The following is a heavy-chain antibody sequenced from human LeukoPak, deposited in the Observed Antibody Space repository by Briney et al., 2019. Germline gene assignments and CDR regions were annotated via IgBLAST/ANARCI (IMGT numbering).Heavy chain of an antibody. CDR1: GFTFSSYA. CDR3: ARDGFGTGSN. J-gene: IGHJ4*02. Sequence: PGGSLRLSCAASGFTFSSYAMSWVRQAPGKGLEWVSGISGSSGSTYYADSVKGRFTISRDNSKNTLYLQMNSLRAEDTAVYYCARDGFGTGSNWGQGTLVTVSS. D-gene: IGHD3-16*01. V-gene: IGHV3-23*01. CDR2: ISGSSGST.